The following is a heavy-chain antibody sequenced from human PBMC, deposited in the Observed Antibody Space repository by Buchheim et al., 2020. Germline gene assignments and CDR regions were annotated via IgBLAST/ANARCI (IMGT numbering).Heavy chain of an antibody. CDR2: LRSIPSGGAP. V-gene: IGHV3-15*07. Sequence: EVQLVESGGGLVEPGGSLRLSCAASGLTISHAWINWVRQGPGKGLEWVGRLRSIPSGGAPDYIAPVMGRFTISRDDSKNTVFLQMNSLKSEDSGMYYCFTDYADSGYWGQGTL. J-gene: IGHJ4*02. CDR3: FTDYADSGY. D-gene: IGHD4-17*01. CDR1: GLTISHAW.